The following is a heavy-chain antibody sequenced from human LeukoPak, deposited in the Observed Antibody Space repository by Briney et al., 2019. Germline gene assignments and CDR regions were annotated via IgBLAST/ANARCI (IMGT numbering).Heavy chain of an antibody. D-gene: IGHD3-22*01. V-gene: IGHV3-53*01. CDR3: ARDPYYDSSGYH. J-gene: IGHJ4*02. CDR1: GFTVSSNY. Sequence: TGGSLRLSCAASGFTVSSNYMSWVRQAPGKGLEWVSVIYSGGSTYYADSVKGRFTISRDNSKNTLYLQMNSLRAEDTAVYYCARDPYYDSSGYHWGQGTLVTVSS. CDR2: IYSGGST.